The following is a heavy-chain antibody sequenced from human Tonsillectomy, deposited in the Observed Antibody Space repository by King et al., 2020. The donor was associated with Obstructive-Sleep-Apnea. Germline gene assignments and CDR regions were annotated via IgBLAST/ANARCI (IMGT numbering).Heavy chain of an antibody. D-gene: IGHD1-26*01. J-gene: IGHJ4*02. CDR3: ARYVVGTVGATVGATDPPEYYFHY. V-gene: IGHV1-69*09. CDR2: IIPILGVA. Sequence: QLVQSGAEMKKPGSSVKVSCKASGGTFSNYAIIWVRQAPGQGLEWMGGIIPILGVANHAQQFQGRVNIAADKSTNTSYMELSSLTSEDTAVYYCARYVVGTVGATVGATDPPEYYFHYWGQGTLVTVSS. CDR1: GGTFSNYA.